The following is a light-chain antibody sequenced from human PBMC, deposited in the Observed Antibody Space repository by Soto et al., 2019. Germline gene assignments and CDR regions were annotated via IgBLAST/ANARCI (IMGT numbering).Light chain of an antibody. CDR3: QQYYSSRT. J-gene: IGKJ1*01. CDR2: GGS. Sequence: EIVLTQSPGTVSLSPGERATLSCRASQSVGSRWLAWYQPKPGQAPRVLIYGGSNRATGIPDRFSGSGSGTDFTLTISRVESEDFAVYYCQQYYSSRTFGQGTKVEMK. V-gene: IGKV3-20*01. CDR1: QSVGSRW.